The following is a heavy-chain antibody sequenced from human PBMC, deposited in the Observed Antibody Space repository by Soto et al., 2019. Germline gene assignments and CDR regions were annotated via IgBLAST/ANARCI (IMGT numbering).Heavy chain of an antibody. CDR3: AGPGGRGSGSYFNGMDV. CDR2: IIPIFGTA. J-gene: IGHJ6*02. Sequence: QVQLVQSGAEVKKPGSSVKVSCKASGGTFSSYAISWVRQAPGQGLEWMGGIIPIFGTANYAQKFQGRVPITAXXSXSXXYMELSSLRSEDTAVYYCAGPGGRGSGSYFNGMDVWGQGTTVTVSS. D-gene: IGHD3-10*01. V-gene: IGHV1-69*12. CDR1: GGTFSSYA.